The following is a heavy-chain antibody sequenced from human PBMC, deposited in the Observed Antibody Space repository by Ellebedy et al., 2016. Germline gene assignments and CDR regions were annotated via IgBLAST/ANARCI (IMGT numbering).Heavy chain of an antibody. J-gene: IGHJ4*02. CDR1: GGSVSSSTSY. V-gene: IGHV4-61*01. Sequence: GSLRLSCTVSGGSVSSSTSYWSWIRQPPGKGLEWIGYFYYSGSTNYNPSLKSRVTISVDTSKNQFSLKLTSVTAADTAVYYCASTGSFDYWGQGTLVTVSS. D-gene: IGHD2-8*02. CDR3: ASTGSFDY. CDR2: FYYSGST.